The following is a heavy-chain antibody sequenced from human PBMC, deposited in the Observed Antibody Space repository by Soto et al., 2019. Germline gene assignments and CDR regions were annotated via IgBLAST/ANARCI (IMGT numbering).Heavy chain of an antibody. CDR2: ISYDGSNK. Sequence: QVQLVESGGGVVQPGRSLRLSCAASGFTFSSYAMHWVRQAPGKGLVWVAVISYDGSNKYYADSVKGRFTISRDNSKNTQYLQMTRLRAEDTAAYSCARAGIVLVVSATSQSHWGQGTLVTVYS. CDR3: ARAGIVLVVSATSQSH. D-gene: IGHD2-8*01. V-gene: IGHV3-30-3*01. CDR1: GFTFSSYA. J-gene: IGHJ4*02.